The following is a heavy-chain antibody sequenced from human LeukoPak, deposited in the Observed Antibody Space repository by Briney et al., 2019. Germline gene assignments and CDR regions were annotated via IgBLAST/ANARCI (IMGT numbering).Heavy chain of an antibody. CDR3: ARDGYNGYFDY. J-gene: IGHJ4*02. CDR2: ISYDGSNK. CDR1: GFTFSSYA. D-gene: IGHD5-24*01. Sequence: PGGSLRLSCAASGFTFSSYAMHWVRQAPGKGLEWVAVISYDGSNKYYADSVKGRFTISRDNSKNTLYLQMNSLRAEDTAVYYCARDGYNGYFDYWGQGTLVTV. V-gene: IGHV3-30*04.